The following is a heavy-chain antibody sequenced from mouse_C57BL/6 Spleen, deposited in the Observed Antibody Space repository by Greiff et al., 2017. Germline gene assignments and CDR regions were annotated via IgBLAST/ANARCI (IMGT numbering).Heavy chain of an antibody. V-gene: IGHV5-6*01. Sequence: EVNVVESGGDLVKPGGSLKLSCAASGFTFSSYGMSWVRQTPDKRLEWVATISSGGSYTYYPDSVKGRFTISRDNAKNTLYLQMSSLKSEDTAMYYCARHHALYYFDYWGQGTTLTVSS. CDR1: GFTFSSYG. CDR3: ARHHALYYFDY. J-gene: IGHJ2*01. CDR2: ISSGGSYT.